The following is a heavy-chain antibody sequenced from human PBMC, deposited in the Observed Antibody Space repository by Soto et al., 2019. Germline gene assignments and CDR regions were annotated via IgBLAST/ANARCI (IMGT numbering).Heavy chain of an antibody. CDR3: ARDSGTPYYGSGSYTHL. Sequence: SETLSLTCAVSGGSISSSNWWSWVRQPPGKGLEWIGEIYHSGSTNYNPSLKSRVTISVDKSKNQFSLKLSSVTAADTAVYYCARDSGTPYYGSGSYTHLWGQGTLVTSPQ. J-gene: IGHJ4*02. CDR2: IYHSGST. CDR1: GGSISSSNW. D-gene: IGHD3-10*01. V-gene: IGHV4-4*02.